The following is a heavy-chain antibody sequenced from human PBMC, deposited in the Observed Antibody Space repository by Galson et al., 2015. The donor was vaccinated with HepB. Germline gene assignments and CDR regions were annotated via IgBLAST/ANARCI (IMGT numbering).Heavy chain of an antibody. J-gene: IGHJ4*02. CDR3: ARGFRGGYYGSGSYFDY. CDR2: IWYDGSNK. CDR1: GFTFSSYG. D-gene: IGHD3-10*01. Sequence: SLRLSCAASGFTFSSYGMHWVRQAPGKGLEWVAVIWYDGSNKYYADSVKGRFTISIDNSKNTLYLQMNSLRAEDTAVYYCARGFRGGYYGSGSYFDYWGQGTLVTVSS. V-gene: IGHV3-33*08.